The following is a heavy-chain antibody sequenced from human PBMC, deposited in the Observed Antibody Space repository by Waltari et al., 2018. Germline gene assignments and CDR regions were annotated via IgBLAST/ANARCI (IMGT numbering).Heavy chain of an antibody. CDR3: ARHFGVVLTHFYYYGMDV. D-gene: IGHD3-3*01. Sequence: QVQLVQSGAEVKKPGASVKVSCKASGYTFSTYSIHWVRQAPGQRLEWMGWINGGKGKKKYSQRFQDRVTITRDTSASTAYMELSSLRSEDTAVYYCARHFGVVLTHFYYYGMDVWGQGTTVTVSS. V-gene: IGHV1-3*01. J-gene: IGHJ6*02. CDR1: GYTFSTYS. CDR2: INGGKGKK.